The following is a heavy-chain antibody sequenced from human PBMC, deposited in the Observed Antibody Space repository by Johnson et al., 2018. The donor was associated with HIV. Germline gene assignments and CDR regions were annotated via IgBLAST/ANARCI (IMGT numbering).Heavy chain of an antibody. CDR3: ARDPSPIVGATYAFDI. D-gene: IGHD1-26*01. Sequence: QVQLVESGGGVVQPGRSLRLSCAASGFSFGTYAMHWVRQAPGKGLEWVSVIYSGGSTYYADSVKGRFTISRDNSKNTLYLQMNSLRAEDTAVYYCARDPSPIVGATYAFDIWGQGTMVTVSS. J-gene: IGHJ3*02. CDR1: GFSFGTYA. V-gene: IGHV3-NL1*01. CDR2: IYSGGST.